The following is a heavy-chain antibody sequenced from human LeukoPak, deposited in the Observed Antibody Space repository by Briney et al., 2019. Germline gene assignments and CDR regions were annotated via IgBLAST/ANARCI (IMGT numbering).Heavy chain of an antibody. V-gene: IGHV3-21*01. CDR2: ISRSSTYI. Sequence: PGGSLRPSCTASGFTFSSYSMNWVRQAPGKGLEWVSSISRSSTYIYYADSVKGRFTISRDNAKNSLYLQMNSLRAEDTAVYYCASRRSAYCGGDCPEGYWGQGTLVTVSS. CDR3: ASRRSAYCGGDCPEGY. J-gene: IGHJ4*02. D-gene: IGHD2-21*02. CDR1: GFTFSSYS.